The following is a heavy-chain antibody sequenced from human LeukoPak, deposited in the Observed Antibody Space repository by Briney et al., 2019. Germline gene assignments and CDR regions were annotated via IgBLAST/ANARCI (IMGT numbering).Heavy chain of an antibody. V-gene: IGHV3-23*01. CDR1: GFTFSSYA. J-gene: IGHJ4*02. Sequence: PGGSLRLSCAASGFTFSSYAMSWVRQAPGKGLEWVSAISGSGGSTYYADSVKGRFTISRDNSENTLYLQMNSLRAEDTAVYYCARGRGLPVRPPNEGFLDYWGRGTLVTVSS. CDR2: ISGSGGST. CDR3: ARGRGLPVRPPNEGFLDY. D-gene: IGHD6-6*01.